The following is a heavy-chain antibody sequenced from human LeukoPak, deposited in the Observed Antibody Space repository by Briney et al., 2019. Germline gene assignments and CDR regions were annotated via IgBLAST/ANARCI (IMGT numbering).Heavy chain of an antibody. D-gene: IGHD6-13*01. CDR1: GFTFSSYS. CDR3: ARDSFGVSSSLDY. J-gene: IGHJ4*02. Sequence: GGSLRLSCAASGFTFSSYSMIWVRQAPGKGLEWVSSITSSSTYIYYADSLKGRFTISRDNAKNSLYLQMNSLRAEDTAVYYCARDSFGVSSSLDYWGQGTLVTVSS. V-gene: IGHV3-21*01. CDR2: ITSSSTYI.